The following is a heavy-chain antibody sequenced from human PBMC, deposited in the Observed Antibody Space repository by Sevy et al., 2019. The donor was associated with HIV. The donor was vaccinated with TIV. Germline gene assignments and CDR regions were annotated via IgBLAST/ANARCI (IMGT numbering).Heavy chain of an antibody. CDR3: ARAAYSSSWYQGPNYYYGMDV. CDR2: IIPILGIA. CDR1: GGTFSSYA. D-gene: IGHD6-13*01. Sequence: ASVKVSCKASGGTFSSYAISWVRQAPGQGLEWMGRIIPILGIANYAQKFQGRVTITADKSTSTAYMELSSLGSEDTAVYYCARAAYSSSWYQGPNYYYGMDVWGQGTTVTVSS. J-gene: IGHJ6*02. V-gene: IGHV1-69*04.